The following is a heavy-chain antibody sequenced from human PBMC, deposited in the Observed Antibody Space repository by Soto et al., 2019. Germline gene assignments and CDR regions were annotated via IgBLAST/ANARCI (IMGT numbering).Heavy chain of an antibody. V-gene: IGHV3-30*03. CDR2: ISYDGNNK. Sequence: GGSLRLSCAASGFTFSSYGMHWLRQAPGKGLEWVAVISYDGNNKYYADSVKGRFTISRDNSKNTLFLQMNSLRAEDTAVYYCASYYDYVWGSYSNDYWGQGXLVTVYS. D-gene: IGHD3-16*01. CDR3: ASYYDYVWGSYSNDY. J-gene: IGHJ4*02. CDR1: GFTFSSYG.